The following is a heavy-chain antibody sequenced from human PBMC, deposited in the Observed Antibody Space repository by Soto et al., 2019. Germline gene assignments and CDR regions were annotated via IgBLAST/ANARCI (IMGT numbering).Heavy chain of an antibody. Sequence: PSESLSLTCTVSGGSISSYYWSWIRQPPGKGQEWIGYIYYSGSTNYNPSIKSRVTISVDTTKNQFSLKRSSVTAADTALYYWARDSDFYEYSGYDFGLWGQGTLVTVSS. CDR3: ARDSDFYEYSGYDFGL. J-gene: IGHJ4*02. CDR1: GGSISSYY. CDR2: IYYSGST. V-gene: IGHV4-59*01. D-gene: IGHD5-12*01.